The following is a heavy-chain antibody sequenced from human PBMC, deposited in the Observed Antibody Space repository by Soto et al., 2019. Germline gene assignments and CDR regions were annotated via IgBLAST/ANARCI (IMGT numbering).Heavy chain of an antibody. Sequence: ASVKVSCKASGYTFTDYYIHWVRQAPGQGFEWMGWINPNSGATNYAQKFQGRVTMTRDTSISTAYMELSRLRSDDTAVYYCARDLVPAAISFYGMDVWGQGTTVTVSS. CDR3: ARDLVPAAISFYGMDV. J-gene: IGHJ6*02. D-gene: IGHD2-2*01. CDR1: GYTFTDYY. CDR2: INPNSGAT. V-gene: IGHV1-2*02.